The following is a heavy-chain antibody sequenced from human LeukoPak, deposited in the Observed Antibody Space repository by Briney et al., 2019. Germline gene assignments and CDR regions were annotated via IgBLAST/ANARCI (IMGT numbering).Heavy chain of an antibody. CDR1: GFTFSSSE. J-gene: IGHJ4*02. D-gene: IGHD1-26*01. CDR2: ISSSGSTM. Sequence: GGPLRLSCAASGFTFSSSEMNWVRQAPGKGLEWVSYISSSGSTMYYVDSVKGRFTISRDNAKNSLYLQMKSLRAEDTAVYYCARGVGGTPLDYWGQGTVVTVSS. V-gene: IGHV3-48*03. CDR3: ARGVGGTPLDY.